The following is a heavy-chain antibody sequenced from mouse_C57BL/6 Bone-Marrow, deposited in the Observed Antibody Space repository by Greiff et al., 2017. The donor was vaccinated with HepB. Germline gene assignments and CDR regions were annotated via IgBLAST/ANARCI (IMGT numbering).Heavy chain of an antibody. V-gene: IGHV1-18*01. J-gene: IGHJ4*01. D-gene: IGHD4-1*01. Sequence: HLQHSLPYLFKPFSSVKIPCKASGYTFTDYNMDWVKQSHGKSLEWIGDINPNNGGTIYNQKFKGKATLTVDKSSSTAYMELRSLTSEDTAVYYCARPNCSYYYAMDYWGQGTSVTVSS. CDR3: ARPNCSYYYAMDY. CDR1: GYTFTDYN. CDR2: INPNNGGT.